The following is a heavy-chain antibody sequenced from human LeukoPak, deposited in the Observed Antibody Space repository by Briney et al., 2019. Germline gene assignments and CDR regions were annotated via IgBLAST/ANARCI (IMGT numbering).Heavy chain of an antibody. V-gene: IGHV1-2*02. CDR3: ARRSSIADSAGLDY. CDR2: IKPNSGGT. D-gene: IGHD6-13*01. J-gene: IGHJ4*02. Sequence: ASVKVSCKASGYTFTGYYMHWVRQAPGQGLEWMGWIKPNSGGTNYAQKFQGRVTMTRDTSISTAYMELSRLRSDDTAVYYCARRSSIADSAGLDYWGQGTLVTVSS. CDR1: GYTFTGYY.